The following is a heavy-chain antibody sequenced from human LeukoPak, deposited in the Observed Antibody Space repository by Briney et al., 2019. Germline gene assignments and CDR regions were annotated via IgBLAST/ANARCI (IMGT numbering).Heavy chain of an antibody. CDR2: INPNSGGT. Sequence: ASVKVSCKASGYTFTGYYIHWVRQAPGQGLEWMGWINPNSGGTNYAQKFQGRVTMTRDTSISTGYMELSSLRSEDTPVYYCARGTGPCIQLWLLLFDYWGQGTLVTVSS. V-gene: IGHV1-2*02. CDR1: GYTFTGYY. D-gene: IGHD5-18*01. J-gene: IGHJ4*02. CDR3: ARGTGPCIQLWLLLFDY.